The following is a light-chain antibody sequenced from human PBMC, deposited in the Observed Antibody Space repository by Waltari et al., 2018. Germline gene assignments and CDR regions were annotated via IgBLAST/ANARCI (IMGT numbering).Light chain of an antibody. CDR1: NIATKS. CDR2: NDS. J-gene: IGLJ2*01. Sequence: SYVLTQPPSVSVAPGQTASIPCGGTNIATKSVIWYQQKPGQAPVLVVYNDSDRPSGIPERFSGSNSGNTATLTISRVEAGDEADYYCQVWDTTADLAIFGGGTKLTVL. V-gene: IGLV3-21*02. CDR3: QVWDTTADLAI.